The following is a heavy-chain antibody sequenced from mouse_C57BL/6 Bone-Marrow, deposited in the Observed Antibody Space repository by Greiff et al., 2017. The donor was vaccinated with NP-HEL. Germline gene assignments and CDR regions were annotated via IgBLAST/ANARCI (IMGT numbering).Heavy chain of an antibody. J-gene: IGHJ2*01. Sequence: EVKLHESGPGLVKPSQSLSLTCSVTGYSITSGYYWNWIRQFPGNKLEWMGYISYDGSNNYNPSLKNRISITRDTSKNQFFLKLNSVTTEDTATYYCARGGYYYGSSYDFDYWGQGTTLTVSS. CDR2: ISYDGSN. D-gene: IGHD1-1*01. CDR1: GYSITSGYY. V-gene: IGHV3-6*01. CDR3: ARGGYYYGSSYDFDY.